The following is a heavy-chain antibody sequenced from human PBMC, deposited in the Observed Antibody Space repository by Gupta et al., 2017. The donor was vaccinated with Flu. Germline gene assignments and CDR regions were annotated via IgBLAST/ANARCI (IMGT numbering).Heavy chain of an antibody. CDR1: GFTFSSYS. Sequence: EVQLVESGGGLVQPGGSLRLSCAASGFTFSSYSMNWVRQAPGKGLEWVSYISSSSSTIYYADSGKGRFTISRDNAKNSLYLQMNRLRDEDTAVYYCAREYDSSGYSNWFDPGGQGTLVTVYS. J-gene: IGHJ5*02. CDR2: ISSSSSTI. CDR3: AREYDSSGYSNWFDP. D-gene: IGHD3-22*01. V-gene: IGHV3-48*02.